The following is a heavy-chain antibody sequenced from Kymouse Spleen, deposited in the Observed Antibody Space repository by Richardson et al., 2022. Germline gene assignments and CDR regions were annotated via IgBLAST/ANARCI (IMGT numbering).Heavy chain of an antibody. J-gene: IGHJ6*02. Sequence: EVQLVESGGGLVQPGRSLRLSCAASGFTFDDYAMHWVRQAPGKGLEWVSGISWNSGSIGYADSVKGRFTISRDNAKNSLYLQMNSLRAEDTALYYCAKDRRIAVAGTYYGMDVWGQGTTVTVSS. CDR1: GFTFDDYA. CDR3: AKDRRIAVAGTYYGMDV. CDR2: ISWNSGSI. D-gene: IGHD6-19*01. V-gene: IGHV3-9*01.